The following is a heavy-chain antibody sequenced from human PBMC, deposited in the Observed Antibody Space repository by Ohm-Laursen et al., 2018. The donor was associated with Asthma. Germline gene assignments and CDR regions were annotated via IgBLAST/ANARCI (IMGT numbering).Heavy chain of an antibody. J-gene: IGHJ4*02. CDR1: GLPFSNFW. CDR2: IYPDGGEK. Sequence: SLRLSCAASGLPFSNFWMSWVRQAPGKGLEWVANIYPDGGEKYYVDSVDGRFTISRDNAKNSLYLQMNSLRAEDTAVYYCARDDGVVAGRGFDYWGQGTLVTVSS. CDR3: ARDDGVVAGRGFDY. D-gene: IGHD2-15*01. V-gene: IGHV3-7*05.